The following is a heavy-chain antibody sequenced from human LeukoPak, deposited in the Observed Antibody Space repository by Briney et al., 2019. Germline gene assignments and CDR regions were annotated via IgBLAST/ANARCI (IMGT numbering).Heavy chain of an antibody. CDR2: ISYDGNNK. D-gene: IGHD3-16*01. CDR1: GFIFSTYA. V-gene: IGHV3-30-3*01. CDR3: ARRGGDDQWDV. Sequence: PGGSLRLSCAASGFIFSTYAMHWVRQAPGKGLEWVTVISYDGNNKYYADSVKGRFTISRDNSKNTLYLQMNSLRVEDTAVYYCARRGGDDQWDVRGQGTTVTVSS. J-gene: IGHJ6*02.